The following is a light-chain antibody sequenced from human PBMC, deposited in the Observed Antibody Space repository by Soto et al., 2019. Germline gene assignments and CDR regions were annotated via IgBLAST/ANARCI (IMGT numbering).Light chain of an antibody. J-gene: IGKJ1*01. V-gene: IGKV3-20*01. CDR3: QQYGTSPQT. CDR2: DAS. CDR1: QSVGNNF. Sequence: EIVLTQSPDTLSLSPGERATLSCRASQSVGNNFLAWYQQKPGQAPTLLIYDASSRASGLPDRFSGSGSETDFTLTVSSLELEDFAVYFCQQYGTSPQTFGQGTKVEI.